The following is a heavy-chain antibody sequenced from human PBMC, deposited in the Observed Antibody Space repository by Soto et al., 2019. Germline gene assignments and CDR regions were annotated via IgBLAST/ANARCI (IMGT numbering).Heavy chain of an antibody. CDR2: ITGGSGFT. D-gene: IGHD6-25*01. CDR1: GFTFSTFA. J-gene: IGHJ4*02. CDR3: AKSAPTNYFDF. Sequence: EVQLLESGGGFVQPGGSLRLSCAASGFTFSTFAMNWVRQAPGKGLEWVSGITGGSGFTFYADSVKGRFTISRDDSENTLFLQMSSLRAEDTAKYYCAKSAPTNYFDFWGQGTLVTVSS. V-gene: IGHV3-23*01.